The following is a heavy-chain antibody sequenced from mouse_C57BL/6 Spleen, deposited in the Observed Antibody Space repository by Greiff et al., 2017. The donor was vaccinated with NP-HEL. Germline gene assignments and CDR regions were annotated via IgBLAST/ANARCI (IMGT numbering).Heavy chain of an antibody. J-gene: IGHJ4*01. CDR2: INPSNGGT. V-gene: IGHV1-53*01. Sequence: QVQLQQPGTELVKPGASVKLSCKASGYTFTSYWMHWVKQRPGQGLEWIGNINPSNGGTNYNEKFKSKATLTVDKSSSTAYMQLSSLTSEDSAVYYCARSEIYYGNYDYAMDYWGQGTSVTVSS. D-gene: IGHD2-1*01. CDR3: ARSEIYYGNYDYAMDY. CDR1: GYTFTSYW.